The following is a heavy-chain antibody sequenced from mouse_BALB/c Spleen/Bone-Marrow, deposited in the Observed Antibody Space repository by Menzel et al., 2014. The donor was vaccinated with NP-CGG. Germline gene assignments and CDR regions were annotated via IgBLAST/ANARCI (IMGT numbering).Heavy chain of an antibody. CDR1: GYTFTSYW. J-gene: IGHJ4*01. CDR3: ARRGSDYENAMDY. Sequence: VQLQQSGAELARPGASVKLSCKAAGYTFTSYWMQWVKQRPGQGLEWIGAIYPGDGDTRYSQKFKEKAILTADKSSSTAYIQLSSLASEDSAVYYCARRGSDYENAMDYWGQGTSVIVSS. D-gene: IGHD2-4*01. V-gene: IGHV1-87*01. CDR2: IYPGDGDT.